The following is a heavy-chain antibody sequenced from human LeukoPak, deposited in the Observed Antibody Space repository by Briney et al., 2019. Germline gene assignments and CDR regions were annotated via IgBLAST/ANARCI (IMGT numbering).Heavy chain of an antibody. D-gene: IGHD2-15*01. CDR1: GITFRNYA. CDR3: AKEPLCYGFDY. V-gene: IGHV3-23*01. CDR2: ISGSGGST. Sequence: GGSLRLSCAASGITFRNYAVTWVRQAPGKGLEWVSTISGSGGSTYYADSVKARFSISRDNSKSTVYLQMSSLTAEDTAVYYCAKEPLCYGFDYWGQGTLVTVSS. J-gene: IGHJ4*02.